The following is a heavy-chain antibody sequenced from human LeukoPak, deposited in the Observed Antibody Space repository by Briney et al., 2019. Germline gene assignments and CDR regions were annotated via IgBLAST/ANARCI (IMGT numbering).Heavy chain of an antibody. CDR1: GFTLSDYY. CDR2: ISSSSSYT. CDR3: ARDFPGDDSSGYFPFDY. V-gene: IGHV3-11*05. D-gene: IGHD3-22*01. J-gene: IGHJ4*02. Sequence: PGGSLRLSCAASGFTLSDYYMSWIRQAPGKGLEWVSYISSSSSYTNYADSVKGRFTISRDNAKNSLYLQMNSLRAEDTAVYYCARDFPGDDSSGYFPFDYWGQGTLVTVSS.